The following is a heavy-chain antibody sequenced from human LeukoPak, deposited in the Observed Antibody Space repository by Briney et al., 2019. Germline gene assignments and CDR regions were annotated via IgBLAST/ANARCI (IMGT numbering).Heavy chain of an antibody. CDR2: INPSGGST. CDR1: GYTFTSYY. D-gene: IGHD2-2*02. V-gene: IGHV1-46*01. Sequence: ASVKVSCKASGYTFTSYYMHWVRQAPGQGLEWMGIINPSGGSTSCAQRFQGRVIMTRDTSTSTVYMELSSLRSEDTAVYYCARENSADCSSTSCYKSYFYYGMDVWGQGTTVTVSS. J-gene: IGHJ6*02. CDR3: ARENSADCSSTSCYKSYFYYGMDV.